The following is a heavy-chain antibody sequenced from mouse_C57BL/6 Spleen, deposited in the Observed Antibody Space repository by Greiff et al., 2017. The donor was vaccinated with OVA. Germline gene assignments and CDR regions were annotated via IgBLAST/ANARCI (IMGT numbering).Heavy chain of an antibody. CDR1: GFNIKDYY. CDR2: IDPEDGET. V-gene: IGHV14-2*01. Sequence: VQLKESGAELVKPGASVKLSCTASGFNIKDYYMHWVKQRTGQGLEWIGRIDPEDGETKYAPKFQGKATITADTSSNTAYLQLSSLTSEDTAVYYCARRDYDRAAWFAYWGQGTLVTVSA. D-gene: IGHD2-4*01. CDR3: ARRDYDRAAWFAY. J-gene: IGHJ3*01.